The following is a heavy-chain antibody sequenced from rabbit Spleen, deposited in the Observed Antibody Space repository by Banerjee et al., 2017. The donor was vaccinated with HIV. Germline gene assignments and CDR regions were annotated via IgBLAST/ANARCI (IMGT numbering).Heavy chain of an antibody. V-gene: IGHV1S45*01. D-gene: IGHD7-1*01. CDR1: GVSLNDKDV. Sequence: EQLEESGGGLVKPEGSLTLTCKASGVSLNDKDVMCWVRQAPGKGLEWIGCINSGTSVTYYATWAKGRFTISKTSSTTVTLQMTSLTAADTATYSCARGDGGYPTYSYALHLWGPGTLVTVS. CDR3: ARGDGGYPTYSYALHL. CDR2: INSGTSVT. J-gene: IGHJ4*01.